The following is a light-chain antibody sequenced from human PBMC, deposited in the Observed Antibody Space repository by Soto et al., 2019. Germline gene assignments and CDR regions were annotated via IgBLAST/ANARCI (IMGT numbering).Light chain of an antibody. Sequence: EIVMTQSPGTLAVSPGERVTLSCRASESVSTNVAWYRQKPGQAPRLLIYGAFARATGIPARFSGSGSGTDFTLTISSLEPEDFAVYYCQQRSNWPLTFGGGTKVEIK. CDR1: ESVSTN. V-gene: IGKV3-15*01. J-gene: IGKJ4*01. CDR3: QQRSNWPLT. CDR2: GAF.